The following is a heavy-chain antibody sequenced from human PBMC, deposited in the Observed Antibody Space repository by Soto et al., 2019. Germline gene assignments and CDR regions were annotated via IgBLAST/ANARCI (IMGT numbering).Heavy chain of an antibody. CDR3: ARGTTIFYDY. D-gene: IGHD1-1*01. CDR2: IYHSGST. CDR1: GGSISSGGYS. V-gene: IGHV4-30-2*01. J-gene: IGHJ4*02. Sequence: SETLSLTCAVSGGSISSGGYSWSWIRQPPGKGLEWIGYIYHSGSTYYNPSLKSRVTISVDRSKNQFSLKLSSVTAADTAVYYCARGTTIFYDYWGQGTLVTVSS.